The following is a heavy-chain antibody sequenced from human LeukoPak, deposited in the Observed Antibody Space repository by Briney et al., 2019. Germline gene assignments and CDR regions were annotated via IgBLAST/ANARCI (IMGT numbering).Heavy chain of an antibody. D-gene: IGHD3-22*01. V-gene: IGHV3-23*01. J-gene: IGHJ4*01. Sequence: GGSLSLFCAASGFTFSNYDMSWVRQAPGKGLEWVSGISGSGGSKYHADSVKGRFTISRDNSKNTLYLQMNSLRAEDTAVYYCAKELDSSGYFDYWGRGSPVAVSS. CDR2: ISGSGGSK. CDR3: AKELDSSGYFDY. CDR1: GFTFSNYD.